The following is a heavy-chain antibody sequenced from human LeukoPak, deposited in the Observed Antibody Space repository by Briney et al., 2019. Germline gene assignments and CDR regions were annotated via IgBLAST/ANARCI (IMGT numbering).Heavy chain of an antibody. J-gene: IGHJ5*02. CDR2: ITHNGYT. Sequence: SETLSLTCAVYGGSFSGSYWGWIRQPPGKGLQWIGEITHNGYTNYNPALKSRVTISIDTSKNEFSLKVSSVTAADMAIYYCAASGGPINWFDPWGQGTLVTVSS. V-gene: IGHV4-34*01. D-gene: IGHD3-10*01. CDR3: AASGGPINWFDP. CDR1: GGSFSGSY.